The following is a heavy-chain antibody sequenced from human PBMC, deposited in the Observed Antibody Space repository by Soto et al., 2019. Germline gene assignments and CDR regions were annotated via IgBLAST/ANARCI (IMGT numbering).Heavy chain of an antibody. Sequence: ASVKVSCKASGYTFTSYGISWVRQAPGQGLEWMGWISAYNGNTNYAQKLQGRVTMTTDTSTSTAYMELRGLRSDDTAVYYCARRGGWAAAGPESWFDPWGQGTLVTVSS. CDR1: GYTFTSYG. CDR3: ARRGGWAAAGPESWFDP. D-gene: IGHD6-13*01. V-gene: IGHV1-18*01. J-gene: IGHJ5*02. CDR2: ISAYNGNT.